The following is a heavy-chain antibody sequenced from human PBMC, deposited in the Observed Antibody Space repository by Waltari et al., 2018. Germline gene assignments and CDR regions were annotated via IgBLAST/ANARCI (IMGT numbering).Heavy chain of an antibody. Sequence: QVQLVQSGAEVKKPGASVKVSCKASGYTFTSYDLHGLRQATGQGLEWMGWMNPNSGNTGYAQKFQGRVTMTRNTSISTAYMELSSLRSEDTAVYYCARVGRGPMVRGRRGYYYGMDVWGQGTTVTVSS. J-gene: IGHJ6*02. D-gene: IGHD3-10*01. CDR2: MNPNSGNT. V-gene: IGHV1-8*01. CDR3: ARVGRGPMVRGRRGYYYGMDV. CDR1: GYTFTSYD.